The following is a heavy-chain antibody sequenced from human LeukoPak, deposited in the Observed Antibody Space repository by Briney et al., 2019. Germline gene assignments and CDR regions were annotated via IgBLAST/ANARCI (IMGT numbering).Heavy chain of an antibody. J-gene: IGHJ4*02. CDR3: ARERGRLQENDY. V-gene: IGHV3-48*03. CDR2: ISSSGSTK. Sequence: PGGSLRLSCAASGFTFRSYEMNWVRQAPGKGLEWVSYISSSGSTKYYADSVKGRFTISRDNTKNSLYLQMNSLRAEDTAVYYCARERGRLQENDYWGQGTLVTVSS. CDR1: GFTFRSYE. D-gene: IGHD5-24*01.